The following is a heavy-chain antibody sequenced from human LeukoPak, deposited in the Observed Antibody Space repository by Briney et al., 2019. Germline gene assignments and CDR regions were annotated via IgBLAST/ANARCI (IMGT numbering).Heavy chain of an antibody. CDR2: ISGSGGST. CDR1: GFTFSSYA. V-gene: IGHV3-23*01. CDR3: AKETYSGGWYPYFDY. D-gene: IGHD6-19*01. Sequence: PGGSLRLSCAASGFTFSSYAMSWVRQAPGKGLEWVPAISGSGGSTYYADSVKGRFTISRDNSKNTLFLQMNSLRAEDTAVYYCAKETYSGGWYPYFDYWGQGTLVTVSS. J-gene: IGHJ4*02.